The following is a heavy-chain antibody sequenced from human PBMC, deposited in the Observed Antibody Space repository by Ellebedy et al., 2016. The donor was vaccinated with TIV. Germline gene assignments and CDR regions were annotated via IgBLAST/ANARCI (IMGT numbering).Heavy chain of an antibody. CDR1: GDSIGGRDYY. CDR2: FNYSGSI. J-gene: IGHJ5*02. CDR3: ARDPALPRGRFDT. Sequence: MPSETLSLTCPVSGDSIGGRDYYSAWIRQPPGKALEWIGSFNYSGSIYYNPSLKSRVPVSVDTSKNQFSLNLSSVTAADTAVYYCARDPALPRGRFDTWGQGTLVTVSS. V-gene: IGHV4-39*07.